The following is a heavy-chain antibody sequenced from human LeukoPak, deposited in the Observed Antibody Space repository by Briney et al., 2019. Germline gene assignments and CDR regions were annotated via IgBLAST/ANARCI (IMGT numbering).Heavy chain of an antibody. D-gene: IGHD3-10*01. J-gene: IGHJ4*02. CDR1: GFTFSSFG. CDR2: ISGSGGST. V-gene: IGHV3-23*01. Sequence: GGSLRLSCAASGFTFSSFGMTWVRQAPGKGLEWVSAISGSGGSTYYADSVKGRFIISRDNPKNTVYLQIKSLGAEDTAIYYCAKYVFSYGSGSYLAHWGQGTQVTVSS. CDR3: AKYVFSYGSGSYLAH.